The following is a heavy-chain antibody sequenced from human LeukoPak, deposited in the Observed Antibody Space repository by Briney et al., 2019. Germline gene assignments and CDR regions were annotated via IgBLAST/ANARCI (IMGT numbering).Heavy chain of an antibody. CDR3: AREGGELHFDY. J-gene: IGHJ4*02. V-gene: IGHV4-59*12. Sequence: TSETLSLTCTVSGGSISTYYGNWIRQAPGKGLEWIGYIYYSGSTNYNPSLKSRVTISVDRSKNQFSLKLSSVTAADTAVYYCAREGGELHFDYWGQGTLVTVSS. CDR2: IYYSGST. CDR1: GGSISTYY. D-gene: IGHD1-26*01.